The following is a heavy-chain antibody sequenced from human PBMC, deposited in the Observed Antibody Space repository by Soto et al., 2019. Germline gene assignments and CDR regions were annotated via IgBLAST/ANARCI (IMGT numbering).Heavy chain of an antibody. J-gene: IGHJ6*02. Sequence: TSETLSLTCTVSGGSISSYYWSWIRQPPGKGLEWIGYIYYSGSTNYNPSLKSRVTISVDTSKNQFSLKLSSVTAADTAVYYCARAGGYSYGYRGYYYGMDVWGQGTTVTVPS. D-gene: IGHD5-18*01. CDR1: GGSISSYY. CDR3: ARAGGYSYGYRGYYYGMDV. CDR2: IYYSGST. V-gene: IGHV4-59*01.